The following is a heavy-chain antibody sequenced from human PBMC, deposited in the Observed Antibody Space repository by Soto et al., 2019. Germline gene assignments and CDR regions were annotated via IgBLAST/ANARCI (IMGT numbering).Heavy chain of an antibody. V-gene: IGHV5-51*01. CDR2: IYPGDSDT. J-gene: IGHJ6*02. D-gene: IGHD2-15*01. CDR1: GYSFTSYW. CDR3: ARSKGVAADYYYGMEV. Sequence: GESLKISCKGSGYSFTSYWIGWVRQMPGKGLEWMGIIYPGDSDTRYSPSFQGQVTISADKSISTAYLQWSSLKASDTAMYYCARSKGVAADYYYGMEVWGQGTTVTVSS.